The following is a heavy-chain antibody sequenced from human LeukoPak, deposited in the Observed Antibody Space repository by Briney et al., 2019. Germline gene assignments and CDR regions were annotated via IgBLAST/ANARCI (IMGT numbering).Heavy chain of an antibody. CDR1: GFTFSSYS. J-gene: IGHJ4*02. D-gene: IGHD6-19*01. CDR2: ISSSSSYI. Sequence: GGSLRLSCAASGFTFSSYSMNWVRQAPGKGLEWVSSISSSSSYIYYADSVKGRFTISRDNAKNTLYLQMNSLRAEDTAVYYCAKDPAANSSGWYGYFDYWGQGTLVTVSS. V-gene: IGHV3-21*01. CDR3: AKDPAANSSGWYGYFDY.